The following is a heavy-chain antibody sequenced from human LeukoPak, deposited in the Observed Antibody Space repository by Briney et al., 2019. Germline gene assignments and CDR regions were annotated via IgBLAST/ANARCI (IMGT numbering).Heavy chain of an antibody. CDR1: GFTFSGSA. D-gene: IGHD4-17*01. CDR3: TRHQYPGDFPPFDY. V-gene: IGHV3-73*01. J-gene: IGHJ4*02. CDR2: IRSKANSYAT. Sequence: GGSLRLSCAASGFTFSGSAMHWVRQASGKGLEGVGRIRSKANSYATAYAASVKGRFTISRDDSKNTAYLQMNSLKTEDTAVYYCTRHQYPGDFPPFDYWGQGTLVTVSS.